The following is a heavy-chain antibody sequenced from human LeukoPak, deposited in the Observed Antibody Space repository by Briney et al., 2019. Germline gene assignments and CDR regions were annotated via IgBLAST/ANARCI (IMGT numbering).Heavy chain of an antibody. D-gene: IGHD2-15*01. Sequence: SETLSLTCTVSGGSISSYYWGWIRQPPGKGLEWIGSIYYSGSTYYNPSLKSRVTISVDTSKNQFSLKLSSVTAADTAVYYCANADRYCSSGSCPVPDAFDFWGQGTMVTVSS. CDR3: ANADRYCSSGSCPVPDAFDF. CDR1: GGSISSYY. J-gene: IGHJ3*01. V-gene: IGHV4-39*01. CDR2: IYYSGST.